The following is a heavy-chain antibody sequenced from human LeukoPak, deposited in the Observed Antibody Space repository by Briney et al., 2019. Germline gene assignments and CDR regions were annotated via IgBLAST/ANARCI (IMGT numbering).Heavy chain of an antibody. V-gene: IGHV3-23*01. CDR3: AKEKCSTILSGYCPFDY. D-gene: IGHD3-9*01. J-gene: IGHJ4*02. CDR2: ISSSDDNR. Sequence: GGSLRLSCSVSGFSFSDYAINWVRQAPGKGLEWVSVISSSDDNRYYTDSVKGRFTISRDNSKNTLYLQMNSLRAEDTAVYYCAKEKCSTILSGYCPFDYWGQGILVTVSS. CDR1: GFSFSDYA.